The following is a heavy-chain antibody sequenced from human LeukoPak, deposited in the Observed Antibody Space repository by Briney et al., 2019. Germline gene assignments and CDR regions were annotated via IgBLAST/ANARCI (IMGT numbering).Heavy chain of an antibody. D-gene: IGHD3-10*01. V-gene: IGHV4-59*01. CDR1: GGSISSYY. CDR3: ARLLGPLLWFGELLSGAFDI. CDR2: IYYSGST. Sequence: PSETLSLTCTVSGGSISSYYWSWIRQPPGKGLEWIGYIYYSGSTNYNPSLKSRVTISVDTSKNQFSLKLSSVTAADTAVYYCARLLGPLLWFGELLSGAFDIWGQGTMVTVSS. J-gene: IGHJ3*02.